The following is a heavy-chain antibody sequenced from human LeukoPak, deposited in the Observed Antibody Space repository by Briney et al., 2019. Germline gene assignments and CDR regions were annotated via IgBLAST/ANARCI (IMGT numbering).Heavy chain of an antibody. V-gene: IGHV4-4*07. J-gene: IGHJ4*02. D-gene: IGHD2-2*01. Sequence: SETLSLTCTVSGVSISSYYWSWIRQPAGKGLEWIGRIYTSGSTNYNPSLKSRVTMSVDTSKNQFSLKLSSVTAADTAVYYCARHRSPSSLSFFDIWGQGMLVIVSS. CDR3: ARHRSPSSLSFFDI. CDR1: GVSISSYY. CDR2: IYTSGST.